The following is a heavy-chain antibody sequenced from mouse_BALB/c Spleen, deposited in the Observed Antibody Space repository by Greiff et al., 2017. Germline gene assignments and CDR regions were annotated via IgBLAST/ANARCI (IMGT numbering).Heavy chain of an antibody. CDR2: INPSTGYT. CDR1: GYTFTSYW. CDR3: ARSRNYVIDYAMDY. Sequence: VKLVESGAELAKPGASVKMSCKASGYTFTSYWMHWVKQRPGQGLEWIGYINPSTGYTEYNQKFKDKATLTADKSSSTAYMQLSSLTSEDSAVYYCARSRNYVIDYAMDYWGQGTSVTVSS. V-gene: IGHV1-7*01. D-gene: IGHD2-1*01. J-gene: IGHJ4*01.